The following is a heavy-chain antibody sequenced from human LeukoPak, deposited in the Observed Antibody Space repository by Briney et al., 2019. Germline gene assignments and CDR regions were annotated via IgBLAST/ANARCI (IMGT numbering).Heavy chain of an antibody. CDR2: IYYSGST. D-gene: IGHD2-15*01. CDR3: ASDRIEVDAFDI. CDR1: GGSISSSSYY. V-gene: IGHV4-39*07. J-gene: IGHJ3*02. Sequence: SETLSLTCTVSGGSISSSSYYWGWIRQPPGKGLEWIGSIYYSGSTYYNPSLKSRVTISVDTSKNQFSLKLSSVTAADTAVYYCASDRIEVDAFDIWGQGAMVTVSS.